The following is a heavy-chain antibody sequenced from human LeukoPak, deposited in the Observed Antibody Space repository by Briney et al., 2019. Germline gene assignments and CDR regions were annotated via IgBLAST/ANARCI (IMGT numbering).Heavy chain of an antibody. CDR1: GFTFSSYG. CDR3: AKRQPRGAFDI. CDR2: ISGSGGST. V-gene: IGHV3-23*01. J-gene: IGHJ3*02. Sequence: PGGSLRLSCAASGFTFSSYGMHWVRQAPGKGLEWVSAISGSGGSTYYADSVKGRVTISRDNCKNTVYLQMNSLRAEDTAVYYCAKRQPRGAFDIWGQGTMVTVSS. D-gene: IGHD3-16*01.